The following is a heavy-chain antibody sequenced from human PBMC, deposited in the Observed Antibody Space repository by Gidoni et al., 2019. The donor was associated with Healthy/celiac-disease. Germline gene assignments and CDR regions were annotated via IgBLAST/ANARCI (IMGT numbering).Heavy chain of an antibody. Sequence: QVQLQQWGAGLLKPSETLSLTCAVYGGSFSGYYWSWIRQPPGKGLEWIGEINHSGSTNYNPSLKSRVTISVDTSKNQFSLKLSSVTAADTAVYYCAILNRRKYAIDYWGQGTLVTVSS. J-gene: IGHJ4*02. CDR3: AILNRRKYAIDY. V-gene: IGHV4-34*01. CDR1: GGSFSGYY. CDR2: INHSGST.